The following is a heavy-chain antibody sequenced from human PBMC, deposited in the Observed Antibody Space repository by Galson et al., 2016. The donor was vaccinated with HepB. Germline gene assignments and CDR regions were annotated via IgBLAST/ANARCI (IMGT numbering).Heavy chain of an antibody. CDR1: GDSIGYYY. CDR3: ARTRIAVSGFYFQH. J-gene: IGHJ1*01. D-gene: IGHD6-19*01. V-gene: IGHV4-59*01. Sequence: LSLTCTVSGDSIGYYYWSWVRQSPEKGLEWIGNVYYSGHTNYNPSLKSRVTISVDTSENQFSLKLTSVTAADTAVCYCARTRIAVSGFYFQHWGQGALVSVSS. CDR2: VYYSGHT.